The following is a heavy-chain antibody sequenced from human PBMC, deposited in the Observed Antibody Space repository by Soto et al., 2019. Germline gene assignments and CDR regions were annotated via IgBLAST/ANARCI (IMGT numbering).Heavy chain of an antibody. J-gene: IGHJ4*02. CDR2: IYYSGST. Sequence: SETLSLTCTVSGGSISSGGYYWSWIRQHPGKGLEWIGYIYYSGSTYYNPSLKSRVTISVDTSKNQFSLKLSSVTAADTAVYYCARDLGWFGELYYWGQGTLVTVSS. CDR3: ARDLGWFGELYY. D-gene: IGHD3-10*01. CDR1: GGSISSGGYY. V-gene: IGHV4-31*03.